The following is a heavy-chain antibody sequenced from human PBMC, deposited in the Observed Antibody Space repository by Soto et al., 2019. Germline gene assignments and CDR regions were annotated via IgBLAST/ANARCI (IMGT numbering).Heavy chain of an antibody. CDR3: SLLNDYGDSMHYYG. V-gene: IGHV5-10-1*01. CDR1: GFSLTNFS. CDR2: IDPSDTYT. Sequence: IFFQGSGFSLTNFSISWVPLLNGKCLEWLGSIDPSDTYTNYSPSFQGHVTISADKSISTAYLQWSSLKASDTAMYYFSLLNDYGDSMHYYG. J-gene: IGHJ6*01. D-gene: IGHD4-17*01.